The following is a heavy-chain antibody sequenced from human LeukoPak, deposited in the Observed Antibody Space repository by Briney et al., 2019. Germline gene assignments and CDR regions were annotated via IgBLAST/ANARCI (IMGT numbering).Heavy chain of an antibody. Sequence: SATLSLTCAVYGGSFSGYYWSWIRQPPGKGLEWIGEINHSQSTNYNPSLKSRVTISVDTSENQFSLNLSSVTAADTAVYYCPRGGGWPVKFDYWGQGTLVTVSS. D-gene: IGHD6-19*01. CDR1: GGSFSGYY. J-gene: IGHJ4*02. CDR3: PRGGGWPVKFDY. V-gene: IGHV4-34*01. CDR2: INHSQST.